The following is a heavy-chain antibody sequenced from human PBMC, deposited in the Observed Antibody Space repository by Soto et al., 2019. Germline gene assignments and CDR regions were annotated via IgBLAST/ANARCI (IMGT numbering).Heavy chain of an antibody. CDR3: AKWPTVAGTGIFEY. CDR1: GFTFSSYA. CDR2: SSGSGGST. Sequence: EVQLLESGGGLVQPGGSLRLSCAASGFTFSSYAMSWVRQAPGKGLEWVSASSGSGGSTYYADSMKGRVTISRDNSKNTLYLQMNSLGAEDTAVYYCAKWPTVAGTGIFEYWGQGTLVTGSS. J-gene: IGHJ4*02. V-gene: IGHV3-23*01. D-gene: IGHD6-19*01.